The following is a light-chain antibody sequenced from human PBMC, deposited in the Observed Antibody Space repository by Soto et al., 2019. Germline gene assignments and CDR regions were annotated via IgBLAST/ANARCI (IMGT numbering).Light chain of an antibody. CDR2: GAS. Sequence: VITQSPATLSVSPGERATLSCWASETVATNLAWYQQKPGQAPRLLISGASTRAAGISDRFRGSGSGTEFTLTISRLRSEDSAIYYCQQYFEWPPMTFGQGTKVDI. V-gene: IGKV3-15*01. CDR3: QQYFEWPPMT. CDR1: ETVATN. J-gene: IGKJ1*01.